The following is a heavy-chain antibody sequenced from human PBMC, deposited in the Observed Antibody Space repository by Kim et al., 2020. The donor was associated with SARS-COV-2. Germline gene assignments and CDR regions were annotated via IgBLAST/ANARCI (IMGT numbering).Heavy chain of an antibody. D-gene: IGHD6-19*01. Sequence: RFTISRDNAKNSLYLQMTSLRAEDTAVYYCASLPHTGIAVAGPEVNWFDPWGQGTLVTVSS. J-gene: IGHJ5*02. CDR3: ASLPHTGIAVAGPEVNWFDP. V-gene: IGHV3-11*06.